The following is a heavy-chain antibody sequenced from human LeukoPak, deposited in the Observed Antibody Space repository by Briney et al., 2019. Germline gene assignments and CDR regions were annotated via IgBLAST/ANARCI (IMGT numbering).Heavy chain of an antibody. CDR3: ERGPTLGDY. V-gene: IGHV3-30*03. J-gene: IGHJ4*02. Sequence: GRSLRLSCAASGFTFSTYGMHWVRQAPGKGLEWVAVISYDGTNKYYADSVKGRFTISRDNSKNTLYLQMTSLRAEDTAVYYCERGPTLGDYWGQGTLVTVSS. CDR1: GFTFSTYG. CDR2: ISYDGTNK. D-gene: IGHD4-23*01.